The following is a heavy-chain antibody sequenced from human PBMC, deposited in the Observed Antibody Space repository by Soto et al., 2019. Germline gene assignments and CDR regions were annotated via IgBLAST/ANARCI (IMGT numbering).Heavy chain of an antibody. Sequence: QVHLQESGPGLVKPSETLSLTCTVSGGSISSDYWTWVRQPPGKGLEWIGYRYYSGTAKYNSSLKSRVTISVDTSKNQFYLKLSSVTVADTAVYYCARLSVADWFDPWVQGIQVTVSS. D-gene: IGHD2-15*01. CDR2: RYYSGTA. CDR3: ARLSVADWFDP. J-gene: IGHJ5*02. CDR1: GGSISSDY. V-gene: IGHV4-59*01.